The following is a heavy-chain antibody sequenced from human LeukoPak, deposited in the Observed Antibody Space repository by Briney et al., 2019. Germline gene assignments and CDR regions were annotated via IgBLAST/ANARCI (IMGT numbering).Heavy chain of an antibody. J-gene: IGHJ4*02. CDR2: IRYDGSNK. V-gene: IGHV3-30*02. CDR3: AKDSYDTSI. Sequence: PGGSLRLFCAASGFIFSNYGMHWVRQTPGKGLEWVAFIRYDGSNKYYADSVKGRFTISRDNSKNTLYLQINSLRAEDTAVYYCAKDSYDTSIWGQGTLVTVSA. CDR1: GFIFSNYG. D-gene: IGHD3-22*01.